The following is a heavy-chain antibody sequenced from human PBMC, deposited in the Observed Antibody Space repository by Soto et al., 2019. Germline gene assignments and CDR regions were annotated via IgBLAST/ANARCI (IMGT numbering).Heavy chain of an antibody. Sequence: EVQLVESGGGLVQPGGSLRLSCAASGFTFSSYWMHWVRQAPGKGLVWVSRINSDGSSTSYADSVKGRFTISRDNAKNTLYLQMNSLRDEDTAVYYCARYYCSSTSCYASMYYFDYWGQGTLVTVSS. D-gene: IGHD2-2*01. V-gene: IGHV3-74*01. J-gene: IGHJ4*02. CDR3: ARYYCSSTSCYASMYYFDY. CDR2: INSDGSST. CDR1: GFTFSSYW.